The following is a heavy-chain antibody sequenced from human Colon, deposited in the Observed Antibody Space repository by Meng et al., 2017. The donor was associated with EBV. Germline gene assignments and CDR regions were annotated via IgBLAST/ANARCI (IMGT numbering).Heavy chain of an antibody. CDR2: ISGSGGT. Sequence: VPLVGSGGGLVQPGGSLRLSCAASGFTFTSYVMRWVRQAPGKGLEWVSTISGSGGTYYADSVKGRFTISRDNSKNTLYLQMNSLRAEDTAVYYCAKGGGSSAAEYFQHWGQGTLVTVSS. J-gene: IGHJ1*01. CDR3: AKGGGSSAAEYFQH. CDR1: GFTFTSYV. V-gene: IGHV3-23*04. D-gene: IGHD1-26*01.